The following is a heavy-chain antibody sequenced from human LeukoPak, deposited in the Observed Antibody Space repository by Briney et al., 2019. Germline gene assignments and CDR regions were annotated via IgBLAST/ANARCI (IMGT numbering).Heavy chain of an antibody. Sequence: PGGSLRLSCAASGFTFDDHGMSWVRQAPGKGLEWVSGIKWDGGRTGYADSVKGRFTISRDNAKNSVYLQMNSLRAEDTALYYCAKDGNPVSYYYDSSGYYCYMDVWGKGTTVTISS. V-gene: IGHV3-20*04. CDR2: IKWDGGRT. D-gene: IGHD3-22*01. CDR1: GFTFDDHG. J-gene: IGHJ6*03. CDR3: AKDGNPVSYYYDSSGYYCYMDV.